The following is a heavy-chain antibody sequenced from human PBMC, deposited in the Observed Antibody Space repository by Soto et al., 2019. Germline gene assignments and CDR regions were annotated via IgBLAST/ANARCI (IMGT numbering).Heavy chain of an antibody. CDR2: IKQDGSEK. Sequence: GSLRLSCAASGFTFSSYAMSWVRQAPGKGLEWVANIKQDGSEKYYVDSVKGRFTISRDNAKNSLYLQMNSLRAEDTAVYYCANHWGVVPAANVAFDIWGQGTMVTVSS. V-gene: IGHV3-7*01. CDR1: GFTFSSYA. CDR3: ANHWGVVPAANVAFDI. D-gene: IGHD2-2*01. J-gene: IGHJ3*02.